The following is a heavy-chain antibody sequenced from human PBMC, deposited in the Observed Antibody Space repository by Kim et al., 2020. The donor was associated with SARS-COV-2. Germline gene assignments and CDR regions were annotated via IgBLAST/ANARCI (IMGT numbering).Heavy chain of an antibody. CDR1: GGSISSYY. D-gene: IGHD5-18*01. CDR2: IYYSGST. J-gene: IGHJ5*02. CDR3: ASEKPAMRDWFDP. Sequence: SETLSLTCTVSGGSISSYYWSWIRHRPGKGLEWIGYIYYSGSTNYNPSPTSRVTISVDTSTNQYSLKLSSVTAADTAGHYCASEKPAMRDWFDPWGRGTLVTVSS. V-gene: IGHV4-59*13.